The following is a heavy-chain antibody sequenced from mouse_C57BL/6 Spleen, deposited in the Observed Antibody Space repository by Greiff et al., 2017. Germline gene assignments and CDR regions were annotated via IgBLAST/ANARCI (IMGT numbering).Heavy chain of an antibody. CDR2: IYPGDGDT. V-gene: IGHV1-82*01. CDR3: ARGITTVVAPGYYAMDY. J-gene: IGHJ4*01. CDR1: GYAFSSSW. D-gene: IGHD1-1*01. Sequence: QVQLQQSGPELVKPGASVKISCKASGYAFSSSWMNWVKQRPGKGLEWIGRIYPGDGDTNYNGKFKGKATLTADKSSSTAYMQLSSLTSEDSAVYFCARGITTVVAPGYYAMDYWGQGTSVTVSS.